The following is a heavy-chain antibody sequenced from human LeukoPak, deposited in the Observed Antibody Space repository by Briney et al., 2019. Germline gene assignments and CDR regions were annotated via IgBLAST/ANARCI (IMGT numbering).Heavy chain of an antibody. CDR1: GGSFSGYY. CDR3: ARHPRYSSGWYGGRGGYYYYGMDV. Sequence: PSETLSLTCAVYGGSFSGYYWSWIRQPPGKGLEWIGEINHSGSTNYNPSLKSRVTISVDTSKNQFSLKLSSVTAADTAVYYCARHPRYSSGWYGGRGGYYYYGMDVWGQGTTVTVSS. D-gene: IGHD6-19*01. V-gene: IGHV4-34*01. CDR2: INHSGST. J-gene: IGHJ6*02.